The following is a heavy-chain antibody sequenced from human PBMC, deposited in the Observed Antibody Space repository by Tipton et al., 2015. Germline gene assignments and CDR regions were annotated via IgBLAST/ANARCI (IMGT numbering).Heavy chain of an antibody. Sequence: LRLSCTVSGGSINSTSYYWNWIRQSPGKGLEWIGYIYSSATTSYSSALRSRVIISVDTSKNHFSLRLTSVTAADTAVYYCARHVKYRWYFDLWGRGTLVTVSS. CDR1: GGSINSTSYY. V-gene: IGHV4-61*03. CDR2: IYSSATT. J-gene: IGHJ2*01. CDR3: ARHVKYRWYFDL. D-gene: IGHD3-16*02.